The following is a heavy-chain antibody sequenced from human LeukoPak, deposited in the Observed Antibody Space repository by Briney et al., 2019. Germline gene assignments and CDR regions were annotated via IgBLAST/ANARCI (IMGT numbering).Heavy chain of an antibody. CDR3: ARGRPRVNDY. CDR2: INHSGST. J-gene: IGHJ4*02. CDR1: GGSFSGYY. D-gene: IGHD4-23*01. Sequence: SETLSLTCAVYGGSFSGYYWSWICQPPGKGLEWIGEINHSGSTNYNPSLKSRVTISVDTSKNQFSLKLSSVTAADTAVYYCARGRPRVNDYWGQGTLVTVSS. V-gene: IGHV4-34*01.